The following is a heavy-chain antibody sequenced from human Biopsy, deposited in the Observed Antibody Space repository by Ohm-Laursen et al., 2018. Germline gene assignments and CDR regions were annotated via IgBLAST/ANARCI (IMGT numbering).Heavy chain of an antibody. CDR1: GFTFSRSV. D-gene: IGHD2-8*02. V-gene: IGHV3-74*03. Sequence: SLRLSCSASGFTFSRSVMYWVRQAPGKGLMWVSRIHGDERSATYAEPVKGRFTISRDNAKNTLHLQMNSLRAEDTAVYYCTGDSGGLGDYWGQGTLVTVSS. CDR3: TGDSGGLGDY. J-gene: IGHJ4*02. CDR2: IHGDERSA.